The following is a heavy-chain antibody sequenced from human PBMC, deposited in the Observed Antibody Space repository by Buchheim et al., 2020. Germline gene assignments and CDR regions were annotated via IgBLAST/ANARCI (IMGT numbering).Heavy chain of an antibody. J-gene: IGHJ4*02. CDR2: ITGSGDIV. CDR3: ARIPGGGGTHYYNYLDS. D-gene: IGHD1-26*01. CDR1: GFTFSLCS. Sequence: VELLESGGDLVQPGGSLRLSCAASGFTFSLCSMNWVRQAPGKGLEWIAYITGSGDIVYYADSVQGRFTISRDNAKKSLYLQMNSLNVDDTALYFCARIPGGGGTHYYNYLDSWGQGTL. V-gene: IGHV3-48*01.